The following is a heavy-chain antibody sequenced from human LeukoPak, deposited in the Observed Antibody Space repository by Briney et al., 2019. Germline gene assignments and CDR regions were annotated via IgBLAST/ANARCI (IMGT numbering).Heavy chain of an antibody. J-gene: IGHJ5*02. V-gene: IGHV3-48*01. D-gene: IGHD3-3*01. CDR1: GFTFSSYS. CDR3: ARGKLRFLEWLSLLEWFDP. Sequence: PGGSLRLSCAASGFTFSSYSMNWVRQAPGKGLEWVSYISSSSSTIYYADSVKGRFTISRDNAKNSLYLQMNSLRAEDTAVYYCARGKLRFLEWLSLLEWFDPWGQGTLVTVSS. CDR2: ISSSSSTI.